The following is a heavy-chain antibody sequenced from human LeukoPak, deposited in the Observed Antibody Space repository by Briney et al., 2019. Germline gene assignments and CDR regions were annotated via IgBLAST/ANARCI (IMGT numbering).Heavy chain of an antibody. Sequence: GGSLRLSCAASGFTFSSYGMHWVRQAPGKGLEWIAVISYDGSNKYYADSVKGRFTISRDNSKNTLYLQMNSLRAEDTAVYYCAKLVIAAAGNDYWGQGTLVTVSS. J-gene: IGHJ4*02. CDR3: AKLVIAAAGNDY. D-gene: IGHD6-13*01. CDR2: ISYDGSNK. CDR1: GFTFSSYG. V-gene: IGHV3-30*18.